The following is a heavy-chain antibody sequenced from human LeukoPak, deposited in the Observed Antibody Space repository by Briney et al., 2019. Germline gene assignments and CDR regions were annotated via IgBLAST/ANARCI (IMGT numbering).Heavy chain of an antibody. Sequence: GGLMRLSCSASGFTFSSYAMHWGRQAPGKGLEYVSAISSNGGSTYYTDSVKDRFTISRDNSKNTLYLQMSSLRAEDTAVYYCVKGHGGDYVPIFDYRGPGSLGTVSS. V-gene: IGHV3-64D*06. CDR1: GFTFSSYA. J-gene: IGHJ4*02. D-gene: IGHD4-17*01. CDR2: ISSNGGST. CDR3: VKGHGGDYVPIFDY.